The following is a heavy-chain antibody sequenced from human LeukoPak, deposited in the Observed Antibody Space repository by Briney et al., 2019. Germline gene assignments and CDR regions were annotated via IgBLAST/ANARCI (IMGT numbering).Heavy chain of an antibody. CDR3: ARDSSDHPNAFDI. V-gene: IGHV1-2*02. J-gene: IGHJ3*02. CDR1: GYTFTGYY. Sequence: ASVKVSCKASGYTFTGYYMHWVRQAPGQGREWMGWINPNSGDTSYAQNFQGRVTMTRDTSISTAYMELSRLRSDDTAVYFCARDSSDHPNAFDIWAQGTMVTVSS. CDR2: INPNSGDT. D-gene: IGHD6-19*01.